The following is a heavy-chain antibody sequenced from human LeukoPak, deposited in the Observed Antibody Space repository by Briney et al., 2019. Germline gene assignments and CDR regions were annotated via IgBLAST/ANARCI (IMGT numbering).Heavy chain of an antibody. J-gene: IGHJ6*02. D-gene: IGHD1-26*01. CDR3: ARTSGSYFYYYGMDV. CDR2: IYDSGST. Sequence: PSETLSLTCTVSGGSIRSSYYYWGWIRQPPGKGLEWIGSIYDSGSTYYNPSLKSRVTISVDTSKNQFSLKLSSVTAADTAVYYCARTSGSYFYYYGMDVWGQGTTVTVSS. V-gene: IGHV4-39*07. CDR1: GGSIRSSYYY.